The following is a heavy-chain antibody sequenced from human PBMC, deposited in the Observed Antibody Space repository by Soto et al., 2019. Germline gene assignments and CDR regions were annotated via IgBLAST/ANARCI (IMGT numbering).Heavy chain of an antibody. CDR2: ISHDGSNE. V-gene: IGHV3-30*03. D-gene: IGHD3-3*01. CDR3: ASVVSMKCY. J-gene: IGHJ4*02. CDR1: GFTFSDYG. Sequence: PGGSLRLSCAASGFTFSDYGIHWVRQAPGKGLEWVAVISHDGSNEYYEDSVKGRFTMSRDNSKKSVYLQLNSLRAEDTAVYYCASVVSMKCYWGQGIPVTVSS.